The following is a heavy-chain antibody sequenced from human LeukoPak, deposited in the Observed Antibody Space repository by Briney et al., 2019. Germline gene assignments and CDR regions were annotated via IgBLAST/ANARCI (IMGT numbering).Heavy chain of an antibody. CDR3: ARGTYYYDSSGYFDY. D-gene: IGHD3-22*01. J-gene: IGHJ4*02. Sequence: ASVKVSCKASGYTFTGYYMHWVRQAPGQGLEWMGRINPNIGGTNYAQKFQGRVTMTRDTSISTAYMELSRLRSDDTAVYYCARGTYYYDSSGYFDYWGQGTLVTVSS. CDR1: GYTFTGYY. V-gene: IGHV1-2*06. CDR2: INPNIGGT.